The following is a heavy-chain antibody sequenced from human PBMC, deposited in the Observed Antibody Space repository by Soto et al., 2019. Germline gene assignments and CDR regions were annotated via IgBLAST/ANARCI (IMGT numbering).Heavy chain of an antibody. D-gene: IGHD3-22*01. CDR1: GFTFSSYW. CDR2: IKHEGGEK. J-gene: IGHJ4*02. Sequence: GGSLRLSCTASGFTFSSYWMSWVRQAPGKGLEWVALIKHEGGEKYYAASMKGRFTVSRDNAKNSLYLQINSLRAEDTAVYYCARSHYDSTGYYWGVDYWGQGTLVTVSS. CDR3: ARSHYDSTGYYWGVDY. V-gene: IGHV3-7*01.